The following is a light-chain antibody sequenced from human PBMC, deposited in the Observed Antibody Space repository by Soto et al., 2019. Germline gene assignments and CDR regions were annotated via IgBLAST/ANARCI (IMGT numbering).Light chain of an antibody. J-gene: IGKJ3*01. CDR2: AAS. CDR1: QTISSSY. Sequence: EIVLTQSPGTLSLSPGERATLSCRASQTISSSYLGWYQQKPGQAPRLLIYAASTRATGIPDRFSGSGSGTDFTLTINRLEPEDFAVYFCQQFGGSPLFTFGPGTKVDIK. CDR3: QQFGGSPLFT. V-gene: IGKV3-20*01.